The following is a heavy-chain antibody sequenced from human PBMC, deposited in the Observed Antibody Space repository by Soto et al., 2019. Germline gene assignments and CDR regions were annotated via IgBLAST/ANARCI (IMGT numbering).Heavy chain of an antibody. D-gene: IGHD3-3*01. CDR3: AGEYDSRYYYYGMDV. J-gene: IGHJ6*02. CDR2: IIPIFGTA. V-gene: IGHV1-69*01. CDR1: GGTFSSYA. Sequence: QVQLVQSGAEVKKPGSSVKVSCKASGGTFSSYAISWVRQAPGQGLEWMGGIIPIFGTANYAQKFQGRVTITADESTSTTSLEVSSLRSEDTAVYYCAGEYDSRYYYYGMDVWGQGTTVTVSS.